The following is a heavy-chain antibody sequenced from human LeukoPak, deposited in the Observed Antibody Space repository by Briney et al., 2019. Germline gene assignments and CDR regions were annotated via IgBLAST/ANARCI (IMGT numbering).Heavy chain of an antibody. CDR3: AKDLEPDIVVVPAAMNAFDI. Sequence: PGRSLRLSCVASGFTFSSYGMHWVRQAPGKGLEWVAVIWYDGSNKYYADSVKGRFTIFRDNPKNTLYLQMDSLGAGDTAVYYCAKDLEPDIVVVPAAMNAFDIWGQGTMVTVSS. V-gene: IGHV3-33*06. J-gene: IGHJ3*02. CDR1: GFTFSSYG. CDR2: IWYDGSNK. D-gene: IGHD2-2*01.